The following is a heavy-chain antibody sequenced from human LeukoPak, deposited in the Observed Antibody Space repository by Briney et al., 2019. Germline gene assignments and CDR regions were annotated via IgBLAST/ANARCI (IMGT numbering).Heavy chain of an antibody. CDR1: GFTVSSNY. J-gene: IGHJ4*02. CDR2: IYSAGST. Sequence: GGSLRLSSAASGFTVSSNYMSWVRQASGKGLEWVSVIYSAGSTYYADSVKGRFTISRDNSKNTLYLQMNSLRAEDTAVYYCAREEGPLDYWGQGTLVTVSS. V-gene: IGHV3-66*01. CDR3: AREEGPLDY.